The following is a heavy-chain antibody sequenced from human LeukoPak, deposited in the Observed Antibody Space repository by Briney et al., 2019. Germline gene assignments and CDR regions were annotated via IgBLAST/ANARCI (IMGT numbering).Heavy chain of an antibody. Sequence: GGSLRLSCAASGFTFDDYGMSWVRQAPGKGLEWVSGINWNGGSTVYADSVKGRFTISRDNAKNSLYLQMNSLRAEDTAVYYCARDVAYGSGRPNWFDPWGQGTLVTVSS. V-gene: IGHV3-20*04. CDR2: INWNGGST. CDR1: GFTFDDYG. CDR3: ARDVAYGSGRPNWFDP. J-gene: IGHJ5*02. D-gene: IGHD3-10*01.